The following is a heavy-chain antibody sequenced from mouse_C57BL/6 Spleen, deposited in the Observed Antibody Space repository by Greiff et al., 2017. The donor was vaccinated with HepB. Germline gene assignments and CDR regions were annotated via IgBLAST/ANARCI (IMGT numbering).Heavy chain of an antibody. CDR1: GYAFSSSW. Sequence: VMLQQSGPELVKPGASVKISCKASGYAFSSSWMNWVKQRPGKGLEWIGRIYPGDGDTNYNGKFKGKATLTADKSSSTAYMQLSSLTSEDSAVYFCAREGGLRTWFAYWGQGTLVTVSA. D-gene: IGHD2-4*01. CDR2: IYPGDGDT. J-gene: IGHJ3*01. V-gene: IGHV1-82*01. CDR3: AREGGLRTWFAY.